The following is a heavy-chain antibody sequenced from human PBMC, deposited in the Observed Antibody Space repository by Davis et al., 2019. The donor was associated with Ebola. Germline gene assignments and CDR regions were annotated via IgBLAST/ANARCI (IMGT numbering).Heavy chain of an antibody. Sequence: MPSETLSLTCAVYGVSFSGYYWNWIRQPPGKGLEWIGEINHSGSTNYNPSLKSRVTMSVDTSKNQFSLRVRSVTAADTAVYYCARGGGYGGYGMDVWGQGTTVTVSS. V-gene: IGHV4-34*01. CDR2: INHSGST. CDR1: GVSFSGYY. D-gene: IGHD6-25*01. CDR3: ARGGGYGGYGMDV. J-gene: IGHJ6*02.